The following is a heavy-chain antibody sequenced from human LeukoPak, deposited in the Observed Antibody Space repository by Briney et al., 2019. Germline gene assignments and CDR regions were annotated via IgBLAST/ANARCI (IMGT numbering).Heavy chain of an antibody. J-gene: IGHJ3*02. D-gene: IGHD3-22*01. V-gene: IGHV1-69*05. CDR3: ASTSGPHYYDSSGYYGAFDI. CDR2: ITPIFGTA. Sequence: SVKVSCKASGGTFSSYAISWVRQAPGQGLEWMGGITPIFGTANYAQKFQGRVTITTDESTSTAYMELSSLRSEDTAVYYCASTSGPHYYDSSGYYGAFDIWGQGTMVTVSS. CDR1: GGTFSSYA.